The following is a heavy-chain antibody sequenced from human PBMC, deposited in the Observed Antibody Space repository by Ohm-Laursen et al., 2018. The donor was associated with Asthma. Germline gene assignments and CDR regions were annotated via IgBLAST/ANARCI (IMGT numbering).Heavy chain of an antibody. D-gene: IGHD2-8*02. V-gene: IGHV1-18*04. CDR1: GYTFTNYG. CDR3: ARDRQTGGASYFDY. J-gene: IGHJ4*02. CDR2: ISAYNGNT. Sequence: GASVKVSCKASGYTFTNYGFSWVRQAPGQGLEWMAWISAYNGNTNYAPKFQDRVTMTRDTSISTAYMELSRLRSDDTAVYYCARDRQTGGASYFDYWGQGTLVTVSS.